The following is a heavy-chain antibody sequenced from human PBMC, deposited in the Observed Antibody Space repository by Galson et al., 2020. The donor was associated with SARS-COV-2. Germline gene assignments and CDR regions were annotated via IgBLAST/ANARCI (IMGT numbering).Heavy chain of an antibody. D-gene: IGHD2-21*01. CDR3: AHGAYSAASPPLDS. CDR2: IYWDDDK. J-gene: IGHJ4*02. CDR1: GFSLSTTGVS. V-gene: IGHV2-5*02. Sequence: SGPTLVKPTQTLTLTCTLSGFSLSTTGVSVGWIRQTPQKALEWLAFIYWDDDKRYSPSMKTRLTITKDTSKNQVVLTMTDVDPVDTATYYCAHGAYSAASPPLDSWGQGTLVTVSS.